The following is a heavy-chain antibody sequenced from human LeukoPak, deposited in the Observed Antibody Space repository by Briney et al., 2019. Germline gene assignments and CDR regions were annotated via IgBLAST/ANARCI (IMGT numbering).Heavy chain of an antibody. CDR3: ARNPAYCGGDCRANYFDY. CDR2: IIPIFGTA. Sequence: GASVKVSCKASGGTFSSYAISWVRQAPGQGLEWMGGIIPIFGTANYAQKFQGRVTITADKSTSTAYMELSSLRSEDTAVYYCARNPAYCGGDCRANYFDYWGQGTLVTVSS. J-gene: IGHJ4*02. CDR1: GGTFSSYA. D-gene: IGHD2-21*02. V-gene: IGHV1-69*06.